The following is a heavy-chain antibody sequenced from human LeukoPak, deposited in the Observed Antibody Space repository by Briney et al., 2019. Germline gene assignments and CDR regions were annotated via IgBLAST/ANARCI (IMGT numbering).Heavy chain of an antibody. J-gene: IGHJ4*02. CDR2: IHPEGNEK. Sequence: GGSLRLSCAVSGFTFSNFWMSWVRQAPGRGLEWVANIHPEGNEKYHVESVEGRFTISRDNTKNLLFLQMNGLRVEDTAVYYCARGDDFSGDHWGQGTLVTVSS. CDR1: GFTFSNFW. D-gene: IGHD1-1*01. CDR3: ARGDDFSGDH. V-gene: IGHV3-7*04.